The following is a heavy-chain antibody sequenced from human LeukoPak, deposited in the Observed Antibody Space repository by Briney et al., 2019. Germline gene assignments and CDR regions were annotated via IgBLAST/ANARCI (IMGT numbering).Heavy chain of an antibody. Sequence: PSETLSLTCTVSGYSISSGYYWGWIRQPPGKGLEWIGSIYYSGSTYYNPSLKSRVTISVDTSKNQFSLKLSSVTAADTALYYCAGTFSAARHFGFDVWGQGTTVTVSS. D-gene: IGHD3-3*02. CDR1: GYSISSGYY. V-gene: IGHV4-38-2*02. CDR2: IYYSGST. J-gene: IGHJ6*02. CDR3: AGTFSAARHFGFDV.